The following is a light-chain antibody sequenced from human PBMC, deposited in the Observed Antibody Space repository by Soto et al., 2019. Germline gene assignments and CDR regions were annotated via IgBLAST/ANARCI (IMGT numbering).Light chain of an antibody. J-gene: IGKJ2*01. Sequence: EIVLTQSPGTLSLSPGERATLSCRASQSVNNNFLAWYQQKPGQAPRLLIYHASSRAPGIPDRFSGSGSGTDFTLTISRLEPEDFAVYYCHQYGGSNRVVGQGTKLEIK. CDR1: QSVNNNF. V-gene: IGKV3-20*01. CDR2: HAS. CDR3: HQYGGSNRV.